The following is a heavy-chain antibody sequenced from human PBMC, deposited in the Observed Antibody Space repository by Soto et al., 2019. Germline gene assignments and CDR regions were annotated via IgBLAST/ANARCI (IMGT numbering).Heavy chain of an antibody. CDR3: AKGIWSGSGYFDS. CDR2: LGGVGGGADS. J-gene: IGHJ4*02. V-gene: IGHV3-23*01. CDR1: GFTFNSYA. Sequence: GGSLRLSCAASGFTFNSYAMNWVRQAPGKGLEWVSLLGGVGGGADSSYADSVKGRFTISRDNSKNTLYLQMNSLRAEDTAVYYCAKGIWSGSGYFDSWGQGTLVTVSS. D-gene: IGHD6-13*01.